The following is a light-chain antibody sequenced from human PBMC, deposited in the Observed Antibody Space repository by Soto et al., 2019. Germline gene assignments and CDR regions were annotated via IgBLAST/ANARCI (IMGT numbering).Light chain of an antibody. V-gene: IGKV1-5*03. CDR1: QSISNW. Sequence: DIQMTQSPSTLSASVGDRVTITCRASQSISNWLAWYQQKPGKAPKLLIYKASSLESEVPSRFSGSGSGTEFTLTISSLQPDDFAPYYCQQYNSYSPWTCGQGTKVEI. CDR3: QQYNSYSPWT. J-gene: IGKJ1*01. CDR2: KAS.